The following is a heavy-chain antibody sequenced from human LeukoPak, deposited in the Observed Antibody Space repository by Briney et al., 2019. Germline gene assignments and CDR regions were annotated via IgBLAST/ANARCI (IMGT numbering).Heavy chain of an antibody. V-gene: IGHV4-4*07. D-gene: IGHD3-3*01. CDR3: ARDSQLTIFGGRDAFDI. Sequence: ASETLSLTCTVSGGSISSYYWSWIRQPAGKGLEWIGRIYTSGSTNYNPSLKSRVTMSVDTSKNQFSLKLSSVTAADTAVYYCARDSQLTIFGGRDAFDIWGQGTMVTVSS. J-gene: IGHJ3*02. CDR2: IYTSGST. CDR1: GGSISSYY.